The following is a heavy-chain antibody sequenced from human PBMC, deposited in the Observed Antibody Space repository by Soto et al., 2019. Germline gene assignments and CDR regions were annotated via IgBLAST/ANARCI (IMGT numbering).Heavy chain of an antibody. CDR1: GGSISSYY. CDR2: IYYSGST. V-gene: IGHV4-59*01. J-gene: IGHJ4*02. CDR3: ARVFYGDYQYYFDY. D-gene: IGHD4-17*01. Sequence: SETLSLTCTVSGGSISSYYWSWIRQPPGKGLEWIGYIYYSGSTNYNPSLKSRVTISVDTSKNQFSLKLSSVTAADTAVYYCARVFYGDYQYYFDYWGQETLVTVSS.